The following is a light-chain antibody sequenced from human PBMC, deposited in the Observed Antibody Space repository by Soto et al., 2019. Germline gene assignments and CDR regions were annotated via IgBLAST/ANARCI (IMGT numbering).Light chain of an antibody. V-gene: IGLV1-40*01. Sequence: QSVLTQPPSVFGAPGQRVTISCTGSSSNIGAGYDVHWYQQLPGTAPKLLIYGNSNRPSGVPDRFSGSKSGTSASLAITGLRAEDEADYYCQSYDSSLSGGVFGGGTKVTVL. CDR2: GNS. CDR3: QSYDSSLSGGV. CDR1: SSNIGAGYD. J-gene: IGLJ3*02.